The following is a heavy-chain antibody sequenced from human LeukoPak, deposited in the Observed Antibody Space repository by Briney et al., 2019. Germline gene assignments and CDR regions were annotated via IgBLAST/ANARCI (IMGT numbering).Heavy chain of an antibody. J-gene: IGHJ4*02. CDR2: ISSSSSTI. V-gene: IGHV3-48*04. CDR1: GFTFSSYS. CDR3: ASGKYYDILTGPFNDY. Sequence: GGSLRLSCAASGFTFSSYSMNWVRQAPGKGLEWVSYISSSSSTIYYADSVKGRFTISRDNAKNSPYLQMNSLRAEDTAVYYCASGKYYDILTGPFNDYWGQGTLVTVSS. D-gene: IGHD3-9*01.